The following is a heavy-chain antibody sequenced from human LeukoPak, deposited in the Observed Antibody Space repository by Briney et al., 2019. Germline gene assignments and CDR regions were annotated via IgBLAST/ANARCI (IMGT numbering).Heavy chain of an antibody. Sequence: ASVKVSCKASGYTFTSYDINWVRQATGQGLEWMEWMNPNSGNTGYAQKFQGRVTMTRSTSISTAYMELSSLRSEDTAVYYCARESYGGCVSPLGYYGMDVWGQGTTVTVSS. J-gene: IGHJ6*02. CDR2: MNPNSGNT. CDR1: GYTFTSYD. CDR3: ARESYGGCVSPLGYYGMDV. V-gene: IGHV1-8*01. D-gene: IGHD2-15*01.